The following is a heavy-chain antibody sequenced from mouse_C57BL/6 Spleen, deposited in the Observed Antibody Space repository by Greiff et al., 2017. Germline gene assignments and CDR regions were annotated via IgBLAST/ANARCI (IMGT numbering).Heavy chain of an antibody. CDR2: LNPNYGTT. Sequence: VQLKQSGPELVKPGASVKISCKASGYSFTDYNMNWVKQSNGKSLEWIGVLNPNYGTTSYNQKFKGKATLTVDQSSSTAYMQLNSLTSEDSAVYYCARSHYYGSSYGYFDVWGTGTTVTVSS. J-gene: IGHJ1*03. D-gene: IGHD1-1*01. CDR1: GYSFTDYN. V-gene: IGHV1-39*01. CDR3: ARSHYYGSSYGYFDV.